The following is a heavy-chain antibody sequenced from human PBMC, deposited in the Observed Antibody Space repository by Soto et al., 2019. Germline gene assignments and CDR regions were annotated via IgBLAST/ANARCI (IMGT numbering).Heavy chain of an antibody. Sequence: QVQLQESGPGLVKPSETLSLTCTVSGGSISSYYWSWIRQPPGKGLEWIGYIYYSGSTNYNPSLKSRVTISVDTSKNQFSLKLSSVTAADTAVYYCARIMEAKSKIASFDYWGQGPLVTVSS. CDR3: ARIMEAKSKIASFDY. CDR2: IYYSGST. J-gene: IGHJ4*02. V-gene: IGHV4-59*01. CDR1: GGSISSYY. D-gene: IGHD2-8*01.